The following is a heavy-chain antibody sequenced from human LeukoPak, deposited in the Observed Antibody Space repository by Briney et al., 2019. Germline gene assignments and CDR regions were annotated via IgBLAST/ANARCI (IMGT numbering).Heavy chain of an antibody. D-gene: IGHD3-22*01. J-gene: IGHJ4*02. CDR1: GFTFSSYS. Sequence: GGSLRLSCAASGFTFSSYSMNWVRQAPGKGLEWVSYISSSSSTIYYADSVKGRFTISRDNAKNSLYLQMNSLRAEDTAVYYCARDRLYRDYYDSSGSTADYWGQGTLVTVSS. V-gene: IGHV3-48*04. CDR2: ISSSSSTI. CDR3: ARDRLYRDYYDSSGSTADY.